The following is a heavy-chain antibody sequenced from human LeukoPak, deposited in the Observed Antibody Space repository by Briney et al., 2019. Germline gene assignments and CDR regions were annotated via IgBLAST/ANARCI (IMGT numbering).Heavy chain of an antibody. CDR1: GYTFTGYY. J-gene: IGHJ4*02. D-gene: IGHD3-10*01. CDR2: INPNSGGT. V-gene: IGHV1-2*02. Sequence: ASVKVSCKTSGYTFTGYYMHWVRQAPGQGLEWMGWINPNSGGTNYAQKFQGRVTMTRDTSISTAYMELSRLRSDDTAVYYCASAIGFGDQFDYWGQGTLVTVSS. CDR3: ASAIGFGDQFDY.